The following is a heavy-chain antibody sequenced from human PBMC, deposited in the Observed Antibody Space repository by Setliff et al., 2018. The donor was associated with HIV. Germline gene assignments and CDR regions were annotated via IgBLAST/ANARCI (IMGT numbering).Heavy chain of an antibody. D-gene: IGHD3-10*01. CDR2: MNPNSGNT. CDR1: GYTFTSYD. V-gene: IGHV1-8*02. J-gene: IGHJ6*03. Sequence: ASVKVSCKASGYTFTSYDINWVRQATGQGLEWMGWMNPNSGNTGYPQKFQGRVTMTRNTSISTAYMELSSLRSEDTAVYYCARGDGSGSYYYYYMDVWGKGTTVTVSS. CDR3: ARGDGSGSYYYYYMDV.